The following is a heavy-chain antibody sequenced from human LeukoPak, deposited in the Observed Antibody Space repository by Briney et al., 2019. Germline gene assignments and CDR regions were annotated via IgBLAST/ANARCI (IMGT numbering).Heavy chain of an antibody. V-gene: IGHV3-23*01. D-gene: IGHD2-15*01. CDR3: AKDPSFYCTGGSCHSKYYFDD. CDR2: ISGSGDST. J-gene: IGHJ4*02. CDR1: GFTFSSYS. Sequence: GSLRLSCAGSGFTFSSYSMSWVRQAPGKGLEWVSAISGSGDSTYHADSVKGRFTISRDNSKNTLYLQMNSLRAEDTALYYCAKDPSFYCTGGSCHSKYYFDDWGQGTLVTVSS.